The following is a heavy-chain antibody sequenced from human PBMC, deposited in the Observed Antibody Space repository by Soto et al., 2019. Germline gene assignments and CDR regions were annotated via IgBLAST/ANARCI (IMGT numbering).Heavy chain of an antibody. CDR3: TTNLPDGGGSYYAFDI. CDR2: IKSKTDGGTP. CDR1: GFTFSNAW. Sequence: PGGSLRLSCAASGFTFSNAWINWVRQAPGKGLEWVGRIKSKTDGGTPDYAAPVKGRFTISRDDSKNTLYLQMNSLKTEDTAVYYCTTNLPDGGGSYYAFDIWGQGTMVTVSS. V-gene: IGHV3-15*07. J-gene: IGHJ3*02. D-gene: IGHD1-26*01.